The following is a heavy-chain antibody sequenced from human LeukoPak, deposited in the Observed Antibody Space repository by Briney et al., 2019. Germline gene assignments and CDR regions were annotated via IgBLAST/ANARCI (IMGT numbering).Heavy chain of an antibody. J-gene: IGHJ6*03. CDR3: ARGPASTLPYYDFWSGTINYYMDV. Sequence: ASVKVSCKASGYTFTGYYMHWVRQAPGQGLEWMGWINTNTGNPTYAQGFTGRFVFSLDTSVSTAYLQISSLKAEDTAVYYCARGPASTLPYYDFWSGTINYYMDVWGKGTTVTVSS. D-gene: IGHD3-3*01. V-gene: IGHV7-4-1*02. CDR2: INTNTGNP. CDR1: GYTFTGYY.